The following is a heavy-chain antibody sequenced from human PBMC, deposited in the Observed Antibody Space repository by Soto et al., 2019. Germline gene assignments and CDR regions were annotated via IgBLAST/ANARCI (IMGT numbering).Heavy chain of an antibody. J-gene: IGHJ4*02. CDR3: AKVSSSWYAGFFDL. CDR2: ISDYGTTQ. Sequence: LSLTCAVYGGSFSGYYWTWVRQTPGKGLEWVAVISDYGTTQYYADSVKGRLTISRDISKNTLYLQIHTLRAEDTAVYYCAKVSSSWYAGFFDLWGQGTLVTVSS. D-gene: IGHD6-13*01. V-gene: IGHV3-33*06. CDR1: GGSFSGYY.